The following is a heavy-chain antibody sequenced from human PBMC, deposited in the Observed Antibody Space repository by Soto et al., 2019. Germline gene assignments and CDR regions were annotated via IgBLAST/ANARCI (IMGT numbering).Heavy chain of an antibody. CDR2: INAGNGNT. V-gene: IGHV1-3*01. D-gene: IGHD3-10*01. Sequence: ASLTVSCKAAGSTFSSYAMHWVRQAPGQRLEWMGWINAGNGNTKYSQKFQGRVTITRDTSASTAYMELSSLRSEDTAVYYWAKEGPRGRDRLCSWGQRTLVTVSS. CDR1: GSTFSSYA. J-gene: IGHJ5*02. CDR3: AKEGPRGRDRLCS.